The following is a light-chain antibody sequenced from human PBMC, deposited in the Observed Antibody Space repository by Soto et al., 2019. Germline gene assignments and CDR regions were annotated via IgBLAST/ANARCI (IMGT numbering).Light chain of an antibody. J-gene: IGKJ1*01. CDR2: GTS. V-gene: IGKV3-20*01. CDR3: QQSGSSPWT. Sequence: ETVLTQSPGTLSLSPGERATLSCRASQTVTKSYLAWYQQKPGQAPRLLIFGTSSRATGVPDRFSGSGSGTDFTLTISILEPEDFAVYFCQQSGSSPWTFGHGTKVEIK. CDR1: QTVTKSY.